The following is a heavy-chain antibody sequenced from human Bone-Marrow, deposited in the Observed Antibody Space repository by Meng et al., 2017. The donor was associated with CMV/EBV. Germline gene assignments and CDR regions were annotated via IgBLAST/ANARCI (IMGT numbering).Heavy chain of an antibody. Sequence: GSLRLSCSVFGDSITSYYWSWIRQPPGKGLEWIGYFYYSGSSKYNPSLKSRVTISVDTPKNQFSLKLTSVTAADTAVYFCARDEPKTSYWRGFDSWGQGTLVTVSS. V-gene: IGHV4-59*01. CDR2: FYYSGSS. J-gene: IGHJ4*02. CDR3: ARDEPKTSYWRGFDS. D-gene: IGHD3-3*01. CDR1: GDSITSYY.